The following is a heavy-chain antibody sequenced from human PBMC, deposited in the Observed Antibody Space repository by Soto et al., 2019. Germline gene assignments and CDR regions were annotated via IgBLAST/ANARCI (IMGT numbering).Heavy chain of an antibody. D-gene: IGHD1-26*01. CDR2: ISAYNGNT. Sequence: ASVKVSCKASGYTFTSYGISWVRQAPGQGLEWMGWISAYNGNTNYAQKLQGRVTMTTDTSTSTAYMELRSLRSDDTAVYYCARDRAPSLLWRAGPFDYWGQGTLVTVSS. CDR3: ARDRAPSLLWRAGPFDY. J-gene: IGHJ4*02. CDR1: GYTFTSYG. V-gene: IGHV1-18*01.